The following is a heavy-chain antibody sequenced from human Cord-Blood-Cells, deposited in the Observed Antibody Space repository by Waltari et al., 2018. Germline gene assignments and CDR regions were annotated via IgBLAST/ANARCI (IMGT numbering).Heavy chain of an antibody. CDR1: GGSISSSSYY. Sequence: QLQLQESGPGLVKPSETLSLTCTVSGGSISSSSYYWGWIRQPPGKGLEWIGSIYYSGSAYYTPALKSRVTISVDTSKNQFSLKLSSVTAADTAVYYCARRIQLWLDAFDIWSQGTMVTVSS. V-gene: IGHV4-39*01. D-gene: IGHD5-18*01. CDR2: IYYSGSA. CDR3: ARRIQLWLDAFDI. J-gene: IGHJ3*02.